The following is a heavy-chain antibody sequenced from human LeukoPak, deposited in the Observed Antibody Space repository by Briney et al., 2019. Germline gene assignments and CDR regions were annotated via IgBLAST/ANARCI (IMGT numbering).Heavy chain of an antibody. D-gene: IGHD3-22*01. V-gene: IGHV5-51*01. CDR1: GYSFTSYW. CDR3: AKDLDSTGRYESPGNY. CDR2: IYPGDSDT. J-gene: IGHJ4*02. Sequence: GASLKISCKGSGYSFTSYWIGWVRQLPGKGLEWMGIIYPGDSDTRYSPSFQGQVTISADKSISTAYLQWSSLKASDTAMYYCAKDLDSTGRYESPGNYWGQGTLVTVSS.